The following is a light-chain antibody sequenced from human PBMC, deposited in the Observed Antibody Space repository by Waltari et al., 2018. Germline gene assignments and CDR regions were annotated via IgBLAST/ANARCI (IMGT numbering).Light chain of an antibody. CDR2: YAS. Sequence: EVVMTQSPATLSVSPGERATLSCRASRSFSSNVAWYQQKPCQAPRLLISYASTRATVIPARFSGSGSGTEFTLTIGSLQSEDSAVYYCQQYHIWWTFGQGTKVEIK. V-gene: IGKV3-15*01. J-gene: IGKJ1*01. CDR3: QQYHIWWT. CDR1: RSFSSN.